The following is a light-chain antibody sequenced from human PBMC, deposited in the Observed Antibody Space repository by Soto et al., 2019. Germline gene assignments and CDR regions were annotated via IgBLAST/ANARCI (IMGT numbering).Light chain of an antibody. V-gene: IGKV3-11*01. CDR2: GAS. CDR3: QQYGNSLPWT. J-gene: IGKJ1*01. Sequence: ETVLTQSPATLSLSPGERATLSCRASQSISSYLAWYQQKPGQAPRLLVYGASRRATGIPDRFSGSGSGTDFTLTISRLEPEDFAVYYCQQYGNSLPWTFGQGTKVDIK. CDR1: QSISSY.